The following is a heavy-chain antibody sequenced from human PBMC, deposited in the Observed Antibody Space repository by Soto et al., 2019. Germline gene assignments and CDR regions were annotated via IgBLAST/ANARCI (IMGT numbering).Heavy chain of an antibody. CDR3: ARVLTAAGFNY. CDR1: GYTFSSYG. D-gene: IGHD6-13*01. CDR2: ISAYNGNT. V-gene: IGHV1-18*01. Sequence: QVQLVQSGAEVKKPGASVKVSCKASGYTFSSYGISWVRQAPGQGLEWMGWISAYNGNTNYAQKLQGRVTMTTDTSTRTAYIELRSLRSDDTVVYYCARVLTAAGFNYWGQGTLVTVSS. J-gene: IGHJ4*02.